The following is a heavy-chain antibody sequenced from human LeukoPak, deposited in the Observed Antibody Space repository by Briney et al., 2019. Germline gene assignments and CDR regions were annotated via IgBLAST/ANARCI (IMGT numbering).Heavy chain of an antibody. D-gene: IGHD3/OR15-3a*01. CDR3: ARGGYDFYGMDV. Sequence: ASVKVSCKASGYTFTSYDINWVRQATGQGLEWMGWMNPNSGNTGYAQKFQGRVTMTRNTSISTAYMEPSSLRSEDTAVYYCARGGYDFYGMDVWGQGTTVTVSS. J-gene: IGHJ6*02. CDR2: MNPNSGNT. V-gene: IGHV1-8*01. CDR1: GYTFTSYD.